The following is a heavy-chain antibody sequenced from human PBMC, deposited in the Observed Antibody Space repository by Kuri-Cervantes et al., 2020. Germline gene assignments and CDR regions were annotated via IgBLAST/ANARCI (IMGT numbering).Heavy chain of an antibody. Sequence: GESLKISCAASGFTFSSYGMHWVRQAPGKGLEWVAVISYDGSNKYYADSVKGRFTISRDNSEDTLYLQMNSLRAEDTAVYFCARDITTYLDVWGHGTRVTVSS. J-gene: IGHJ2*01. V-gene: IGHV3-30*03. D-gene: IGHD3-22*01. CDR1: GFTFSSYG. CDR2: ISYDGSNK. CDR3: ARDITTYLDV.